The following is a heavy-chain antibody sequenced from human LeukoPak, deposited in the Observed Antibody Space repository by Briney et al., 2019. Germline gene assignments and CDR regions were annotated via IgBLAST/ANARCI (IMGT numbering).Heavy chain of an antibody. CDR2: IYSGGST. CDR3: ARESSIVDYYYMDV. V-gene: IGHV3-53*01. J-gene: IGHJ6*03. D-gene: IGHD1-26*01. Sequence: PGGTLRLSCAASGFTFRSYGMTWVRQAPGKGLEWVSLIYSGGSTDYTDSVKGRFTISRDNSKNTLYLQMNSLRAEDTAVYYCARESSIVDYYYMDVWGKGTTVTISS. CDR1: GFTFRSYG.